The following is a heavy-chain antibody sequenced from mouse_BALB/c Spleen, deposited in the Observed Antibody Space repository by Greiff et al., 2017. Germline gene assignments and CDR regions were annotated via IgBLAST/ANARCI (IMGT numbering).Heavy chain of an antibody. CDR3: ARVPYYDGAMDY. CDR1: GYAFSSSW. J-gene: IGHJ4*01. CDR2: IYPGDGDT. Sequence: VQLQQSGPELVKPGASVKISCKASGYAFSSSWMNWVKQRPGQGLEWIGRIYPGDGDTNYNGKFKGKATLTADKSSSTAYMQLSSLTSVDSAVYFCARVPYYDGAMDYWGQGTSVTVSS. V-gene: IGHV1-82*01. D-gene: IGHD2-3*01.